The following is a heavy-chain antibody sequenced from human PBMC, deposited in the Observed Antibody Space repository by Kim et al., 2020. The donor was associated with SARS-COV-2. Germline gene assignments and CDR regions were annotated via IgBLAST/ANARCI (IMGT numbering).Heavy chain of an antibody. CDR3: GRDDRGYCFGGACYPEF. CDR2: ISSTSNYI. D-gene: IGHD2-15*01. J-gene: IGHJ4*02. Sequence: GGSLRLSCAGSGFTFNSYSMNWVRQAPGKGLEWVSSISSTSNYIYYADSLKGRFTISRDNANNSLYLQIHTLRAGDTAVYYCGRDDRGYCFGGACYPEFWGRGTLVTVSS. CDR1: GFTFNSYS. V-gene: IGHV3-21*01.